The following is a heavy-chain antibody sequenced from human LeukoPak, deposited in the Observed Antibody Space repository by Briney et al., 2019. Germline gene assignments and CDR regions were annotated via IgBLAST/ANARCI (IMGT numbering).Heavy chain of an antibody. V-gene: IGHV3-33*06. CDR2: IWYDGSNK. Sequence: GGSLRLSCAASGFTFSSYGMHWVRQAPGKGLEWVAVIWYDGSNKYYADSVKGRFTISRDNSKNTLYLQMNSLRAEDTAVYYCVKNSGWYCLDYWGQGITVIVSS. D-gene: IGHD6-13*01. J-gene: IGHJ4*02. CDR1: GFTFSSYG. CDR3: VKNSGWYCLDY.